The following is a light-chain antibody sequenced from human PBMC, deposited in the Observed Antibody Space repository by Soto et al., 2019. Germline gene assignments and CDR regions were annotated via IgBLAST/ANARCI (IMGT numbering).Light chain of an antibody. CDR3: SSYTSSSTLDV. Sequence: QSVLTQPASVSGSPGQSITISCTGTSSDVGGYNYVSWYQQHPGKAPKLMIYAVTDRPSGVSSRFSGSKSGNTASLTISGLQAEDEADYYXSSYTSSSTLDVFGTGTKVTVL. J-gene: IGLJ1*01. V-gene: IGLV2-14*01. CDR2: AVT. CDR1: SSDVGGYNY.